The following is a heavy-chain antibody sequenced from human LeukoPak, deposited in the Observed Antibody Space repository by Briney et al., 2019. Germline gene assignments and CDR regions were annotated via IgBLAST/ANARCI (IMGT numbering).Heavy chain of an antibody. V-gene: IGHV3-15*01. D-gene: IGHD2-2*01. CDR3: TTDSIVVVPAAPRSLDYYYYGMDV. Sequence: PGGSLRLSCAASGFTFSNAWMSWVRQAPGKGLEWVGRIKSKTDGGTTDYAAPVKGRFTISRDDSKNTLCLQMISLKTEDTAVYYCTTDSIVVVPAAPRSLDYYYYGMDVWGQGTTVTVSS. J-gene: IGHJ6*02. CDR2: IKSKTDGGTT. CDR1: GFTFSNAW.